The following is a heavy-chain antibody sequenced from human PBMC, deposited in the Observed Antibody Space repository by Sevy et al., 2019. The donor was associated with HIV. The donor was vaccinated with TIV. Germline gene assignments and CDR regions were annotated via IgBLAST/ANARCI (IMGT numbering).Heavy chain of an antibody. CDR2: IYYNGNS. D-gene: IGHD2-2*01. CDR3: ARDSCTSPSCQHWSYYALDV. J-gene: IGHJ6*02. CDR1: GGSISSDGYY. V-gene: IGHV4-31*03. Sequence: SETLSLTCTVSGGSISSDGYYWSWIRQHPGKGLEWIGYIYYNGNSDYNPSLKSRVAISVDTSKNQFSLRLSSVTAADTAVYYCARDSCTSPSCQHWSYYALDVRGQGTTVTVSS.